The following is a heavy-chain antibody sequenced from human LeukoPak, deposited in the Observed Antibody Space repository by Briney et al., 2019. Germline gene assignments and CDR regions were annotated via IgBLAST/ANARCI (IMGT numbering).Heavy chain of an antibody. D-gene: IGHD2-21*02. V-gene: IGHV1-18*04. CDR2: ISADNGNT. CDR3: ARASGGDFNYDWFDP. CDR1: GYTLSNHA. J-gene: IGHJ5*02. Sequence: ASVKVSCKGSGYTLSNHAFSWVRQAPGQGLEWMGWISADNGNTNHAQKFQGRVSLTTDTSTSTAYMELRSLRSDDTAVYYCARASGGDFNYDWFDPWGQGTLVTVSS.